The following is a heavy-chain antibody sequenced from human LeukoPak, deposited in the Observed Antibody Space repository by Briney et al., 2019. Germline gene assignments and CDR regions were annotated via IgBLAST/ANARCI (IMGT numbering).Heavy chain of an antibody. Sequence: SVKVSCKASGGSFSSYAISWVRQSPGQGLEWMGRIIPILGIANYAQKFQGRVTITADKSTSTAYMELSSLRSEDTAVYYCASDYDYWFDPWGQGTLVTVSS. CDR3: ASDYDYWFDP. J-gene: IGHJ5*02. CDR1: GGSFSSYA. V-gene: IGHV1-69*04. CDR2: IIPILGIA. D-gene: IGHD3-22*01.